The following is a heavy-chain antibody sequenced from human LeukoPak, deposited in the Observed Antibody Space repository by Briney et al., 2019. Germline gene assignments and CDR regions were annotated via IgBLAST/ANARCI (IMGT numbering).Heavy chain of an antibody. CDR3: ARVSEGDSGWYTGQFDY. CDR1: GFTVSSNY. D-gene: IGHD6-19*01. V-gene: IGHV3-53*01. Sequence: GGSLRLSCAASGFTVSSNYMSWVRQAPGKGLEWVSVIYSGGSTYYADSVKGRFTISRDNSKNTLYLQMNSLRAEDTAVYYCARVSEGDSGWYTGQFDYWGQGTLVTVSS. J-gene: IGHJ4*02. CDR2: IYSGGST.